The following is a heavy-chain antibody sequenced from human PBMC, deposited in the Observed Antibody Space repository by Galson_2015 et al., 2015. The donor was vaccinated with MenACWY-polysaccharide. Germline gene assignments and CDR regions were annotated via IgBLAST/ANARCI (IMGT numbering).Heavy chain of an antibody. Sequence: SLRLSCAASGFTFSSYGMHWVRPAPGKGLEWVAVIWYDGSKKYYADSVKGRFTISRDNSKNTLYLQRNSMRGEDTAVYYCARPQDTSGSYPDYWGQGTLVTVSS. CDR1: GFTFSSYG. CDR2: IWYDGSKK. CDR3: ARPQDTSGSYPDY. V-gene: IGHV3-33*01. D-gene: IGHD3-22*01. J-gene: IGHJ4*02.